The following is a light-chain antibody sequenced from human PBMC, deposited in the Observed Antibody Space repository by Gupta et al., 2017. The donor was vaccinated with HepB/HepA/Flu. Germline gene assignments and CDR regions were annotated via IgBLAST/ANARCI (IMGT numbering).Light chain of an antibody. Sequence: DIQMTQSPSSLSASVGDRVTITGRASQDITVNLNWYQKQPGHPPKFLIFGSSNWQSGVPSRFSGSGDGRYVTLTISSRQPEDYASYYFQQNYCCLRPTFGGGTKVEIK. CDR3: QQNYCCLRPT. CDR2: GSS. V-gene: IGKV1-39*01. CDR1: QDITVN. J-gene: IGKJ4*01.